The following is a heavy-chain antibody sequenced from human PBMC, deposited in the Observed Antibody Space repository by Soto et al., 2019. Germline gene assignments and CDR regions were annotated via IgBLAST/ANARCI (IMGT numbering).Heavy chain of an antibody. V-gene: IGHV4-34*01. J-gene: IGHJ4*02. D-gene: IGHD4-17*01. CDR2: INHSGST. CDR3: GRGRRTTVTIDY. CDR1: GGSFSGYY. Sequence: SETLSLTCAVYGGSFSGYYWSWILQPPGKGLEWIGEINHSGSTNYNPPLKSRVTISVDTSKNQFSLKLSSVTAADTAVYYCGRGRRTTVTIDYWGQGTLVTV.